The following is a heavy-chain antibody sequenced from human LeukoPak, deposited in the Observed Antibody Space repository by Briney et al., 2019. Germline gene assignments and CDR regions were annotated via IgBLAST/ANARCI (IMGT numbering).Heavy chain of an antibody. CDR3: ARQMSVTTSTPFDY. J-gene: IGHJ4*02. D-gene: IGHD4-17*01. CDR2: INPNSGGT. CDR1: GYTFTGYY. V-gene: IGHV1-2*02. Sequence: GASVKVSCKASGYTFTGYYMHWVRQAPGQGLEWMGWINPNSGGTNYAQKFQGRVTMTRDTSISTAYMELSRLRSDDTAVYYCARQMSVTTSTPFDYWGQGTLVTVSS.